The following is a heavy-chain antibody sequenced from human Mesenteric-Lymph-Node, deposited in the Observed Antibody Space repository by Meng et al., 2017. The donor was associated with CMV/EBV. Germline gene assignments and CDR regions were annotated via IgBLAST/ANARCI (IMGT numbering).Heavy chain of an antibody. CDR1: GFTFSSYG. J-gene: IGHJ6*02. D-gene: IGHD5-24*01. CDR2: IWYDGSNK. V-gene: IGHV3-33*06. CDR3: TKDQGISGYTMDV. Sequence: LSLTCAASGFTFSSYGMHWVRQAPGKGLEWVAVIWYDGSNKYYADSVKGRFTISRDNSKNTLYLQMNSLRVEDTALYYCTKDQGISGYTMDVWGQGTTVTVSS.